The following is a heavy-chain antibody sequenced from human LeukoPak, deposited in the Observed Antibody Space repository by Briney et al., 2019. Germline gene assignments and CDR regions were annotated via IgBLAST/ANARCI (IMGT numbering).Heavy chain of an antibody. V-gene: IGHV3-7*01. CDR3: ARIDSRGSTWDY. CDR2: IRPDGSAK. J-gene: IGHJ4*02. D-gene: IGHD3-22*01. Sequence: GGSLRLSCAASGFTFSNHWMSWVRQAPGKGLEWVANIRPDGSAKYYGDSVEGRLTISRDNAKNSLYLQMNGLRADDTAVYYCARIDSRGSTWDYWGQGTLVTVSS. CDR1: GFTFSNHW.